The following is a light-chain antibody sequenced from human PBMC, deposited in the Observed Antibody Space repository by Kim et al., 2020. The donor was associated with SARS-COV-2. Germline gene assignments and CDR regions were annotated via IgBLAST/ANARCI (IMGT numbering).Light chain of an antibody. J-gene: IGLJ3*02. CDR1: SSDVG. V-gene: IGLV2-14*03. Sequence: QSVLTQPASVSGSPGQSITISCTGTSSDVGGKAPKLMIYDVSKWPSGVSNRFSGSKSGNTASLTISGLQAEDEGVYYCSSYTSSTSLVFGGGTQLTVL. CDR3: SSYTSSTSLV. CDR2: DVS.